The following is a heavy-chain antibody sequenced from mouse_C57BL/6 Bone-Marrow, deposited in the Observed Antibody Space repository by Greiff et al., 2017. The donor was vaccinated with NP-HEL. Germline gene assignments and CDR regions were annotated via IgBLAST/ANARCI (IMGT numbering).Heavy chain of an antibody. Sequence: EVNLVESGGGLVQSGRSLRLSCATSGFTFSDFYMEWVRQAPGKGLEWIAASRNKANDYTTEYSASVKGRFIVSRDTSQSILYLQMNALRAEDTAIDYCARASYYDYDYYAMDYWGQGTSVTVSS. CDR1: GFTFSDFY. CDR3: ARASYYDYDYYAMDY. D-gene: IGHD2-4*01. V-gene: IGHV7-1*01. J-gene: IGHJ4*01. CDR2: SRNKANDYTT.